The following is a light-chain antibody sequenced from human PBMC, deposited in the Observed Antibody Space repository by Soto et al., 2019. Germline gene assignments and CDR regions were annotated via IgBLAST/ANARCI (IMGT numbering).Light chain of an antibody. J-gene: IGKJ3*01. Sequence: EIVLTQSPGTLSLSPGERATLSCRASQSVSSTYLAWYQQKPGQAPRLLIYGASNRATGIPDRFSGGGSGTDLTITISRLAPEDVAVYYCQQYGSSPPFTFGPGTKVDIK. CDR2: GAS. CDR3: QQYGSSPPFT. CDR1: QSVSSTY. V-gene: IGKV3-20*01.